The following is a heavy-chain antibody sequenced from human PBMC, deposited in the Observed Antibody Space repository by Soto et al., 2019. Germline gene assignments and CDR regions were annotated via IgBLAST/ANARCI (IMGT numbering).Heavy chain of an antibody. CDR1: GFTFSSYA. Sequence: QVQLVESGGGVVQPGRSLRLSCAASGFTFSSYAMHLVRQAPGKGLEWVAVISYDGSNKYYADSVKGRFTISRDNSKNTLYLQMNILRAEDTAVYYCARDLRITMIVVPDYWGQGTLVTVSS. CDR3: ARDLRITMIVVPDY. J-gene: IGHJ4*02. V-gene: IGHV3-30-3*01. CDR2: ISYDGSNK. D-gene: IGHD3-22*01.